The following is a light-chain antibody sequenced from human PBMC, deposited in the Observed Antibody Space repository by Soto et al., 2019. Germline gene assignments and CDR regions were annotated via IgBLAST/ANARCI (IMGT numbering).Light chain of an antibody. V-gene: IGKV1-33*01. J-gene: IGKJ5*01. CDR1: QNINNY. CDR3: QQYENLPT. Sequence: DIQMTQSPSSLSASVGDRVTITCQASQNINNYLNWYQQKPGRAPKLLIYDATNLEAGVPSRIRGSGSRTDFTSIISRLQPEDIATYYCQQYENLPTFGQGTRLEIK. CDR2: DAT.